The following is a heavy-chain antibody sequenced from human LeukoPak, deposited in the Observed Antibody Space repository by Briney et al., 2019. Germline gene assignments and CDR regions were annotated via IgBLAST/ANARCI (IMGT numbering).Heavy chain of an antibody. CDR3: ARDSYQDYYGRFDP. D-gene: IGHD3-10*01. CDR2: IWDDGNNK. V-gene: IGHV3-33*01. CDR1: GSSFSNHG. Sequence: GGSLRLSCAASGSSFSNHGMHWVRQAPGKRLEWVAVIWDDGNNKRYANSVNGRFTISRDNSENTLYLQMNGLTAEDTAMYYCARDSYQDYYGRFDPWGQGTLVIVSS. J-gene: IGHJ5*02.